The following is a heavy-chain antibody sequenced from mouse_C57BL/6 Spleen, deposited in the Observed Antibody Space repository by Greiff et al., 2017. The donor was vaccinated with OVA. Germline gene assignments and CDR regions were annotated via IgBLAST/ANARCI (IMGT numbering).Heavy chain of an antibody. Sequence: QVQLQQSGAELARPGASVKLSCKASGYTFTSYGISWVKQRTGQGLEWIGEIYPRSGNTYYNEKFKGKATLTADKSSSTAYMELRSLTSEDSAVYFCARGLDSSGLFAYWGQGTLVTVSA. CDR3: ARGLDSSGLFAY. V-gene: IGHV1-81*01. J-gene: IGHJ3*01. D-gene: IGHD3-2*02. CDR1: GYTFTSYG. CDR2: IYPRSGNT.